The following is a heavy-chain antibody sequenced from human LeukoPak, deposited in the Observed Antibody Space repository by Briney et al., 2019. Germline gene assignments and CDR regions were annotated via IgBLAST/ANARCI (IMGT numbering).Heavy chain of an antibody. CDR1: GNSISSGDNY. CDR2: IYYSGST. D-gene: IGHD6-19*01. J-gene: IGHJ4*02. CDR3: ARVLGQWLAFDY. V-gene: IGHV4-61*08. Sequence: KASETLSLTCTVSGNSISSGDNYWSWIRQPPGKGLEWIGYIYYSGSTNYNPSLKSRVTISVDTSKNQFSLKLSSVTAADTAVYYCARVLGQWLAFDYWGQGTLVTVSS.